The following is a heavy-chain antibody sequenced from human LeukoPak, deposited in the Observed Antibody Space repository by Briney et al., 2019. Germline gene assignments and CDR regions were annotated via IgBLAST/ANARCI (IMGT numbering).Heavy chain of an antibody. CDR1: GYTFTSYG. J-gene: IGHJ6*02. Sequence: ASVKVSCKASGYTFTSYGISWVRQAPGQGLEWMGWISAYNGNTNYAQKLQGRVTMTTDTSTSTAYMELRSLRSDDTAVYYCARLAYYYGSGRYMVYYYYGMDVWGQGTTVNVAS. V-gene: IGHV1-18*01. CDR2: ISAYNGNT. D-gene: IGHD3-10*01. CDR3: ARLAYYYGSGRYMVYYYYGMDV.